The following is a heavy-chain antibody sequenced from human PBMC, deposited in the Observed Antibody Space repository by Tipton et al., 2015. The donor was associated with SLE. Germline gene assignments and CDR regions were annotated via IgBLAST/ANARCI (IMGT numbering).Heavy chain of an antibody. J-gene: IGHJ4*02. CDR1: GFIFDKYW. CDR3: VREPSDTTSWYHFDF. D-gene: IGHD6-13*01. CDR2: INADGTNI. Sequence: GSLRLSCAASGFIFDKYWMHWVRQAPGKGLVWVSRINADGTNIIYADPVKGRFTISRDTAKNTVSLQMNSLRAEDTGVYFCVREPSDTTSWYHFDFWGQGTLVTVSS. V-gene: IGHV3-74*01.